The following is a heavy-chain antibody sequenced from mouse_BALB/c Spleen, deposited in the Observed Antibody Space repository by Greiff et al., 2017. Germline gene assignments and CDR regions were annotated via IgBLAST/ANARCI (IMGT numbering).Heavy chain of an antibody. CDR1: GFSLTSYG. V-gene: IGHV2-2*02. Sequence: VHLVESGPGLVQPSQSLSITCTVSGFSLTSYGVHWVRQSPGKGLEWLGVIWSGGSTDYNAAFISRLSISKDNSKSQVFFKMNSLQANDTAIYYCASAYDYDAWFAYWGQGTLVTVSA. CDR2: IWSGGST. CDR3: ASAYDYDAWFAY. D-gene: IGHD2-4*01. J-gene: IGHJ3*01.